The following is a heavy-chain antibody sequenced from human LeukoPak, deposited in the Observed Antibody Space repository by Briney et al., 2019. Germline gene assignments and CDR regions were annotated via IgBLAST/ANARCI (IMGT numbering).Heavy chain of an antibody. D-gene: IGHD3-3*01. Sequence: GGSLRLSCAASGFTFKTYTMHWVRQAPGMGLEWVSSISSSSSYIFYADSVKGRFTISRDNSKNTLYLQMNSLRAEDTAVYYCAKSPDFWSGYSDYWGQGTLVTVSS. CDR1: GFTFKTYT. J-gene: IGHJ4*02. V-gene: IGHV3-21*04. CDR2: ISSSSSYI. CDR3: AKSPDFWSGYSDY.